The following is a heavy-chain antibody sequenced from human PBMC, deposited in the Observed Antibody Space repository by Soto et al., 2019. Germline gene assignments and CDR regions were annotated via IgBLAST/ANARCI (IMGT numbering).Heavy chain of an antibody. D-gene: IGHD2-2*03. CDR2: ISYDGITK. Sequence: QVQLVESGGGVVQPGRSLRLSCAASGFTFSSYGMNWVRQAPGKGLEWVALISYDGITKYYADSVKGRFTISRDNSKNTQYLQMNSLRPEDTAVYYCAKGLDIVLVPGAIGPYYYYGVDVWGQETTVTVSS. CDR1: GFTFSSYG. CDR3: AKGLDIVLVPGAIGPYYYYGVDV. V-gene: IGHV3-30*18. J-gene: IGHJ6*02.